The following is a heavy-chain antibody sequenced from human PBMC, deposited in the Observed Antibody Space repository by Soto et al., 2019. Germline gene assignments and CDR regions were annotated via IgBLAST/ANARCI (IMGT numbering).Heavy chain of an antibody. V-gene: IGHV3-23*01. CDR2: ISGRGVST. J-gene: IGHJ5*02. D-gene: IGHD6-19*01. CDR1: GFTFSTYT. Sequence: EVQLLESGGGLVQPGGSLRLSCAASGFTFSTYTMTWVRQAPGKGLEWVSAISGRGVSTHYADSVKGRFTISRDNSKNTLYRQMTRLRAEDKAVYYCGKGKASIAVDWFDPWGQGTLVTVSS. CDR3: GKGKASIAVDWFDP.